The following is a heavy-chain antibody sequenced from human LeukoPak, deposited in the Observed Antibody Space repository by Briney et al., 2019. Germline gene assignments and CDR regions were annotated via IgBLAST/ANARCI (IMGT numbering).Heavy chain of an antibody. J-gene: IGHJ4*02. Sequence: PGGSLRLSCAASGFTFRSYEMNWVRQAPGEGLLWVSGIKGDGSTTIYADSVKGRFTISRDNAKNTLYLQMNSLRAEDTAVYYCASWNYGFNWGQGTLVTVSS. CDR2: IKGDGSTT. D-gene: IGHD3-3*01. V-gene: IGHV3-74*01. CDR3: ASWNYGFN. CDR1: GFTFRSYE.